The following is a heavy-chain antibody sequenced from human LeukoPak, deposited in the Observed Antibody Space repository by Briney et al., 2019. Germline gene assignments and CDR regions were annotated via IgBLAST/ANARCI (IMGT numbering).Heavy chain of an antibody. CDR2: IYSSGTT. Sequence: PSETLSLTCTVSGDSTNDYFWSWIRQSPEKGLEWVGFIYSSGTTKYTPSLKSRVSISLDTSKNQFSLKLSSVTAADTAVYYCARLSQSYCSSTSCYYNYWGQGTLVTVSS. D-gene: IGHD2-2*01. V-gene: IGHV4-59*12. J-gene: IGHJ4*02. CDR3: ARLSQSYCSSTSCYYNY. CDR1: GDSTNDYF.